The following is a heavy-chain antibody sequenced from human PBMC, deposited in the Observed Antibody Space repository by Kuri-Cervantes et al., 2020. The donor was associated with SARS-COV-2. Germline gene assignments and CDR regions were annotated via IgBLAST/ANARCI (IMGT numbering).Heavy chain of an antibody. Sequence: SETLSLTCTVSGGSIGSSNYYWGWIRQPPGKGLEWIGSVYYSGTTYYNPSLKSRVTISVDTSKNQFSLKLSSVTAADTAVYYCARHVAGDLLPHYFDYWGQGTLVTVSS. J-gene: IGHJ4*02. CDR2: VYYSGTT. D-gene: IGHD4-17*01. CDR3: ARHVAGDLLPHYFDY. CDR1: GGSIGSSNYY. V-gene: IGHV4-39*01.